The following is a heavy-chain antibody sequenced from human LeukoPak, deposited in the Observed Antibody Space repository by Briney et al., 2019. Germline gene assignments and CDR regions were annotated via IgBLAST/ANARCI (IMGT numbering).Heavy chain of an antibody. J-gene: IGHJ6*02. Sequence: GGSLRLSCEASGFTFRSYAMGWVRQAPGTGREWVASITGSGGDTHHVDSVKGRFTISRDNSKNTLYLQMNSLRAEDTALYYCATEIIRRYNGSRQDGMDVWGQGTTVTVSS. CDR1: GFTFRSYA. D-gene: IGHD1-26*01. CDR3: ATEIIRRYNGSRQDGMDV. CDR2: ITGSGGDT. V-gene: IGHV3-23*01.